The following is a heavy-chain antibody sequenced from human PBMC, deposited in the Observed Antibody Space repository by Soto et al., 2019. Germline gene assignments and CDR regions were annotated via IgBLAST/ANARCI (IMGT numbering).Heavy chain of an antibody. CDR3: AREGAHSTGWYDYFDQ. CDR2: ISTYNGNT. CDR1: GYTFISYS. J-gene: IGHJ4*02. Sequence: QVQLVQSGGEVKNPGASENISCKATGYTFISYSITWVRQAPGQGLEWMGWISTYNGNTKYAQSLQGRVTLTRDTSTNTAFMEIRGLRSDDTAIYYCAREGAHSTGWYDYFDQWGQGTLVAVSS. D-gene: IGHD6-13*01. V-gene: IGHV1-18*04.